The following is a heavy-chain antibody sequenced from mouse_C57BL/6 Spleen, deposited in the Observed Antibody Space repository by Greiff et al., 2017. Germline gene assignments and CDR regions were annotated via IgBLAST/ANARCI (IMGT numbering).Heavy chain of an antibody. CDR2: IDPSESYT. V-gene: IGHV1-50*01. CDR3: ASHYYGSSPWFAY. Sequence: QVQLKESGAELVKPGASVKLSCKASGYTFTSYWMQWVKQRPGQGLEWIGEIDPSESYTNYNQKFKGKATLTVDTSSSTAYMQLSSLTSEDSAVYYCASHYYGSSPWFAYWGQGTLVTVSA. CDR1: GYTFTSYW. D-gene: IGHD1-1*01. J-gene: IGHJ3*01.